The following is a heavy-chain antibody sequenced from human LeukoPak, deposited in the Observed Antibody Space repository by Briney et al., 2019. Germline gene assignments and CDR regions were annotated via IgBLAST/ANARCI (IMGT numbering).Heavy chain of an antibody. D-gene: IGHD1-1*01. Sequence: ASVKVSCKASGYTFTGYYMHWVRQAPGQGLEWMGWINPNSGGTNYAQKFQGRVTMTRDTSLSTAYMEVSSLRSDDTAVYYCARDQGGTTYFDYWGQGTLVTVSS. CDR2: INPNSGGT. J-gene: IGHJ4*02. CDR1: GYTFTGYY. V-gene: IGHV1-2*02. CDR3: ARDQGGTTYFDY.